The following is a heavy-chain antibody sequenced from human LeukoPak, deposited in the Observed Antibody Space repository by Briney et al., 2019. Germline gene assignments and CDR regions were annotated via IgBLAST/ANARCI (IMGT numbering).Heavy chain of an antibody. CDR3: ARGISGYGYFDY. J-gene: IGHJ4*02. Sequence: SETLSLTCTVSGGSGSRGSYYWSWIRQPAGKGLEWIGRIYTSGSTNYNPSLKSRVTISVDTSKNQFSLKLSSVTAADTAVYYCARGISGYGYFDYWGQGTLVTVSS. V-gene: IGHV4-61*10. D-gene: IGHD5-12*01. CDR2: IYTSGST. CDR1: GGSGSRGSYY.